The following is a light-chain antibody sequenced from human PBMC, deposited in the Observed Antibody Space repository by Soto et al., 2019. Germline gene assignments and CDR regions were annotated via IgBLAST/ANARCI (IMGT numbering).Light chain of an antibody. CDR2: EGS. CDR3: CSYTGGNTFEV. CDR1: SSDVGNYNL. Sequence: QSVLTQSASVSGSPGQLIIISCTGTSSDVGNYNLVSWYQQHPGKAPKLMIYEGSKRPPGVSDRFSGSKSDNTASLTISGLQAEDEADYYCCSYTGGNTFEVFGTGTKLTVL. V-gene: IGLV2-23*03. J-gene: IGLJ1*01.